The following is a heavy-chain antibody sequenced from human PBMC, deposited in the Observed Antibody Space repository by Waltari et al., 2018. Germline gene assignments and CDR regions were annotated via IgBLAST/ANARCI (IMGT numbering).Heavy chain of an antibody. CDR1: GFPFSNYE. CDR2: ISSSGNTI. CDR3: ARGSYTGYEVDY. Sequence: EVQLVESGGGLVQPGGYVILSCAASGFPFSNYERNWVRQAPGKGMDWVSHISSSGNTITYAGSVKGRFTMSRDNAKNSLYLDMNSLRAEDTAVYYCARGSYTGYEVDYWGQGTLVTVSS. D-gene: IGHD5-12*01. J-gene: IGHJ4*02. V-gene: IGHV3-48*03.